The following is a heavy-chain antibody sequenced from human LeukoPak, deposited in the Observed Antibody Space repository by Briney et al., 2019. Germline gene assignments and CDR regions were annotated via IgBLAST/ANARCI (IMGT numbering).Heavy chain of an antibody. CDR1: GGFIPNYY. CDR3: ARVAPIIAGSYYFDS. V-gene: IGHV4-59*01. J-gene: IGHJ4*02. D-gene: IGHD6-13*01. CDR2: IYDSGST. Sequence: SETLSLTCSVSGGFIPNYYWSWIRQLPGKGLEWIGYIYDSGSTSYNPSLKSRVTMSVDTSKKQFSLKLSSVTAADTALYYCARVAPIIAGSYYFDSWGQGTLVTVSS.